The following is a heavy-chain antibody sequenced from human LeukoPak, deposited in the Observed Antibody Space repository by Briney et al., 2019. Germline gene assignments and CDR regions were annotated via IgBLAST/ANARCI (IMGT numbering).Heavy chain of an antibody. V-gene: IGHV4-59*01. D-gene: IGHD6-19*01. CDR1: GGSISSYY. CDR3: AREPSRGSGWVY. J-gene: IGHJ4*02. CDR2: IYYSGST. Sequence: SETLSLTCTVSGGSISSYYWSWIRQPPGKGLEWIGYIYYSGSTNYNPSLKSRVTISVDTSKNQFSLKLSSVTAADTAVYYCAREPSRGSGWVYWGQGTLVTVFS.